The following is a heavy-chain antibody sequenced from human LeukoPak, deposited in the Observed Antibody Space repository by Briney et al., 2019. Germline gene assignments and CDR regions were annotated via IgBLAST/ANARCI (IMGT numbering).Heavy chain of an antibody. V-gene: IGHV1-69*01. CDR3: ARSIVVVVAAGAYYYYGMDV. Sequence: SVKVSCKASGGTFSSYAISWVRQAPGQGLEWMGGIIPIFGTANYAQKFQGRVTITADESTSTAYMKLSSLRSEDTAVYYCARSIVVVVAAGAYYYYGMDVWGKGTTVTVSS. J-gene: IGHJ6*04. CDR2: IIPIFGTA. D-gene: IGHD2-15*01. CDR1: GGTFSSYA.